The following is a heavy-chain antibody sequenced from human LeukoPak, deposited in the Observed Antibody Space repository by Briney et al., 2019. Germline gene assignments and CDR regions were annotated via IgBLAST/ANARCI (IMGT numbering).Heavy chain of an antibody. CDR2: ISGSGGST. CDR3: AKTPLAYYYDSSGSDY. D-gene: IGHD3-22*01. V-gene: IGHV3-23*01. J-gene: IGHJ4*02. Sequence: GGSLRLSCAASGFTFSSYAMSWVRQAPGKGLEWVSAISGSGGSTYYADSVEGRFTISRDNSKNTLYLQMNSLRAEDTAVYYCAKTPLAYYYDSSGSDYWGQGTLVTVSS. CDR1: GFTFSSYA.